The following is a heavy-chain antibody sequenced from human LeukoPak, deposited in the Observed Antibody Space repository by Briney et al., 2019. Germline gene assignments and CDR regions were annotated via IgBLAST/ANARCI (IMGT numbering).Heavy chain of an antibody. V-gene: IGHV4-4*02. J-gene: IGHJ4*02. CDR3: AREGGFYRPLDY. CDR2: VALDGRT. CDR1: GGSVSSTNW. Sequence: SATLSLTCGVSGGSVSSTNWWTWIRQPPGKPLGWIGEVALDGRTSFNPSIKSRLTMSVDMSENHVSRRLTSATAAGTAVYYCAREGGFYRPLDYSGQGTLVTVSS. D-gene: IGHD6-25*01.